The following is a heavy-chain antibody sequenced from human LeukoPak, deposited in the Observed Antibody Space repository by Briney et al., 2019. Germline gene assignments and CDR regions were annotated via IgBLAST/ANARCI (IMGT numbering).Heavy chain of an antibody. D-gene: IGHD3-10*01. CDR1: GGSISSYY. Sequence: SETLSLTCTVSGGSISSYYWSWIRQPAGKGLEWIGRIYTSGSTNYNPSLKSRVTMSVDTSKNQFSLKLSSVTAADTAVYYCARDRGAHLYYYYYMAVWGKGTTVTVSS. J-gene: IGHJ6*03. CDR3: ARDRGAHLYYYYYMAV. V-gene: IGHV4-4*07. CDR2: IYTSGST.